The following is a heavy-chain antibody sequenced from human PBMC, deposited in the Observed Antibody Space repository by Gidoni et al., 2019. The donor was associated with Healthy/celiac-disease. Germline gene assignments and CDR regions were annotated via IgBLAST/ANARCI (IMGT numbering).Heavy chain of an antibody. Sequence: EVQLVESGGGVVQPGRALRLSWAASGFTFEDYAMHGVRQAQGKGLEWVSGISWNSGSIGYADSVKGRFTISRDNAKNSLYLQMNSLRAEDTALYYCAKDMTYSGSYWNFDYWGQGTLVTVSS. CDR1: GFTFEDYA. J-gene: IGHJ4*02. D-gene: IGHD1-26*01. V-gene: IGHV3-9*01. CDR2: ISWNSGSI. CDR3: AKDMTYSGSYWNFDY.